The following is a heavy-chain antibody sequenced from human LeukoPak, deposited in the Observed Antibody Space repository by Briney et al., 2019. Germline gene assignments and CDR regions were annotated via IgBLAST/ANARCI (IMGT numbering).Heavy chain of an antibody. V-gene: IGHV3-30-3*01. J-gene: IGHJ3*02. D-gene: IGHD3-22*01. Sequence: GGSLRLSCAASGFTFSSYAMHWVRQAPGKGLEWVAVISYDGSNKYYADSVKGRFTISRDNSKNTLYLQMNSLKPEDTAVYYCARDRTIQWLDDAFDIWGQGTMVTVSS. CDR2: ISYDGSNK. CDR3: ARDRTIQWLDDAFDI. CDR1: GFTFSSYA.